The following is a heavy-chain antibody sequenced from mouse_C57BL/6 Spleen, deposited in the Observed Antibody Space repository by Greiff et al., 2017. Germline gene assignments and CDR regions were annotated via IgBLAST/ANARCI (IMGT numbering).Heavy chain of an antibody. CDR1: GFNIKDDY. D-gene: IGHD6-5*01. CDR2: IDPENGDT. Sequence: EVQLQQSGAELVRPGASVKLSCTASGFNIKDDYMHWVKQRPEQGLEWIGWIDPENGDTEYASKFQGKATITADTSSNTAYLQLSSLTSEDTAVYYCTTGLSSSHFDYWGQGTTLTVSS. V-gene: IGHV14-4*01. J-gene: IGHJ2*01. CDR3: TTGLSSSHFDY.